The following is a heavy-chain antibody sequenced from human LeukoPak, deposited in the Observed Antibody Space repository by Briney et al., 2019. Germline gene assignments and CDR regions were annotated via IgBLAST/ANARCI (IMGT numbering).Heavy chain of an antibody. Sequence: SGGSLRLSCAASGFTFSDYYMSWIRQAPGKGLEWVSYISSSGSTIYYADSVKGRFTISRDNAKNSLYLQMNSLRAEDTAVYYCAREKKGYCSSTSCSSFDPWGQGTLVTVSS. CDR1: GFTFSDYY. CDR3: AREKKGYCSSTSCSSFDP. V-gene: IGHV3-11*01. D-gene: IGHD2-2*01. J-gene: IGHJ5*02. CDR2: ISSSGSTI.